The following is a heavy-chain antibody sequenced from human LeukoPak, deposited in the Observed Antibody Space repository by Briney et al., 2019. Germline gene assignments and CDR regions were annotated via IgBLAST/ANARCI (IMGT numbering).Heavy chain of an antibody. CDR1: GFTFSSYA. CDR2: ISDSGGST. CDR3: AKDGFGYSTSPFFDY. J-gene: IGHJ4*02. V-gene: IGHV3-23*01. D-gene: IGHD6-6*01. Sequence: PGGSLRLSCAASGFTFSSYAMSWVRQAPGKGLEWVSTISDSGGSTYYADSVKGRFTISRDNSKNTLYLQMNSLRAEDTAVYYCAKDGFGYSTSPFFDYWGQGTLVTVSS.